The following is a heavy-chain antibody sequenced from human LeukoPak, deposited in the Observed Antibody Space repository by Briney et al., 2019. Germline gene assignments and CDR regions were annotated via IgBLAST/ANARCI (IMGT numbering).Heavy chain of an antibody. J-gene: IGHJ4*02. CDR2: IDEGGSEK. Sequence: GGSLRLSCEASGFTFSRFWMSWVRQAPGEGLEWVANIDEGGSEKYHVGSVRGRFTISRDNAKNSLYLQMNSLRAEDTAVYYCARDSNGPAFWGQGTLVTVSS. V-gene: IGHV3-7*03. CDR1: GFTFSRFW. D-gene: IGHD3-22*01. CDR3: ARDSNGPAF.